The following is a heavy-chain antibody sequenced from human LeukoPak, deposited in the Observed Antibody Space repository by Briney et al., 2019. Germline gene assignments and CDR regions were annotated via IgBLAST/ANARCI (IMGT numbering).Heavy chain of an antibody. V-gene: IGHV4-59*11. Sequence: SETLSLTCTVSGGSISSHYWSWIRQPPGKGLEWIGYIYYSGSTNYNPSLKSRVTISVDTSKNQFSLKLSSVTAADAAVYYCARTSWGFNWFDPWGQGTPVTVSS. CDR2: IYYSGST. J-gene: IGHJ5*02. D-gene: IGHD2-2*01. CDR3: ARTSWGFNWFDP. CDR1: GGSISSHY.